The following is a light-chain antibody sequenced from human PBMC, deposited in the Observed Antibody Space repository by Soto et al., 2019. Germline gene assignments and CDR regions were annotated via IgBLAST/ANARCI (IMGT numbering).Light chain of an antibody. CDR3: QQSYSTPRT. V-gene: IGKV3-20*01. J-gene: IGKJ3*01. Sequence: IVMTQSPRTLSLSPGERATLSCRASQPINNNYVAWYQQKPGQAPSLLIYGASDRATGVPDRFSGSGSGTDFTLTISRLEPEDLATYYCQQSYSTPRTFGPGTKVDI. CDR2: GAS. CDR1: QPINNNY.